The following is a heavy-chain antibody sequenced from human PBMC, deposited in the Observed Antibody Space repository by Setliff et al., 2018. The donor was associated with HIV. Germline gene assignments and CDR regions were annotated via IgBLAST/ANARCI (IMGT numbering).Heavy chain of an antibody. Sequence: PSETLSLTCTVSGGSISSGGYYWSWVRQHPGKGLEWIGYIYYSGSTYYNPSLKSRVTISVDTSKNQFSLKLSSVTAADTAVYYCARGGYCSGGGCYYTEYFQHWGQGTLVTVSS. D-gene: IGHD2-15*01. J-gene: IGHJ1*01. V-gene: IGHV4-31*03. CDR3: ARGGYCSGGGCYYTEYFQH. CDR2: IYYSGST. CDR1: GGSISSGGYY.